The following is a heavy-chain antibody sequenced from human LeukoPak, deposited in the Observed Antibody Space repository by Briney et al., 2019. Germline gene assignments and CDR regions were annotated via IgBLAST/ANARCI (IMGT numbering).Heavy chain of an antibody. J-gene: IGHJ6*03. CDR2: IRSKANSNAT. CDR3: AKVGDMVVVPAAVINYMDV. CDR1: GFTFSGSA. D-gene: IGHD2-2*01. Sequence: GGSLRLSCAASGFTFSGSAMHWVRQPSGKGLEWVGRIRSKANSNATAYAASVKGRFTISRDDSKNTAYLQMNSLRAEDTTVYYCAKVGDMVVVPAAVINYMDVWGKGTTVTISS. V-gene: IGHV3-73*01.